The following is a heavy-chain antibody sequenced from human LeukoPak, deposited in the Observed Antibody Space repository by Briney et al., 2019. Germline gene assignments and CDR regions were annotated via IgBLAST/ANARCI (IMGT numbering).Heavy chain of an antibody. CDR1: GGSFSGYY. V-gene: IGHV4-34*01. CDR3: ASHSYSSSWYVAV. Sequence: SETLSLTCAVYGGSFSGYYWSWIRQPPGKGLEWIGEINHSGSTNYNPSLKSRVTISVDTSKNQFSLKLSSVTAADTAVYYCASHSYSSSWYVAVWGKGTTVTVSS. CDR2: INHSGST. D-gene: IGHD6-13*01. J-gene: IGHJ6*03.